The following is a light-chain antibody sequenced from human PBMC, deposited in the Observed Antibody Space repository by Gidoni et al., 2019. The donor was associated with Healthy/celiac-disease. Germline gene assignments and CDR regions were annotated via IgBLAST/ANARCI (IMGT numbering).Light chain of an antibody. CDR3: QQYYSTPTWT. CDR2: WAS. J-gene: IGKJ1*01. CDR1: QSVLYSSNNKNY. Sequence: DIVLTQSPDPLAAPLGERATINCKSSQSVLYSSNNKNYLAWYQQKPGQPPKLLIYWASTRESGVPDRFSGSGSGTDFTLTISSLQAEDVAVYYCQQYYSTPTWTFGQGTKGEIK. V-gene: IGKV4-1*01.